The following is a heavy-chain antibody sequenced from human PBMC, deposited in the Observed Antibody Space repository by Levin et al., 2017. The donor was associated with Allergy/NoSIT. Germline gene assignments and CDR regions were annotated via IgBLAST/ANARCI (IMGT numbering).Heavy chain of an antibody. CDR2: ISYDGSFK. J-gene: IGHJ4*02. CDR1: GFTFSSYG. D-gene: IGHD6-13*01. Sequence: SGGSLRLSCAASGFTFSSYGMHWVRQAPGKGLEWVAVISYDGSFKSYADSVKGRFTISRDSSKNTLYLQMNSLRAEDTAVYYCAKEGGIAPDYWGQGAMITVSS. CDR3: AKEGGIAPDY. V-gene: IGHV3-30*18.